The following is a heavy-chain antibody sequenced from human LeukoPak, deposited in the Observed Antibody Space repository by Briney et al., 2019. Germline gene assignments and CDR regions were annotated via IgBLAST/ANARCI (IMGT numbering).Heavy chain of an antibody. D-gene: IGHD3-3*01. J-gene: IGHJ2*01. CDR1: GGSISSYY. Sequence: SETLSLTCTVSGGSISSYYWSWIRQPPGKGLEWIGYIYYSGSTNYNPSLKSRVTISVDTSKNQFSLKLSSVTAADTAVYYCARGTPPSFWSGPSSYWYFDLWGRGTLVTVSS. V-gene: IGHV4-59*01. CDR2: IYYSGST. CDR3: ARGTPPSFWSGPSSYWYFDL.